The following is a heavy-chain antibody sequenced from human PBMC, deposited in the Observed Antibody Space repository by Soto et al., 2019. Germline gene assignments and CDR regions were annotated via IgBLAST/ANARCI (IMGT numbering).Heavy chain of an antibody. CDR1: GGSISSYY. V-gene: IGHV4-59*01. D-gene: IGHD4-17*01. CDR2: IYYSGST. J-gene: IGHJ3*02. CDR3: ARRYGYAFDI. Sequence: QVQLQESGPGLVKPSETLSLTCTVSGGSISSYYWSLIRQPPGKGLEWIGYIYYSGSTNYNPSLKSLVTISVDTSKNQFSLKLSSVTAADTAVYYCARRYGYAFDIWGQGTMVTVSS.